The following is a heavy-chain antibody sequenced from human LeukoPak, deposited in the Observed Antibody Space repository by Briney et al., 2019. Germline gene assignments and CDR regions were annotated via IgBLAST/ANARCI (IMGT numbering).Heavy chain of an antibody. CDR2: IYPGDSDT. D-gene: IGHD1-14*01. CDR1: GYSFTTYW. J-gene: IGHJ4*02. V-gene: IGHV5-51*01. CDR3: ARRASAELDY. Sequence: GESLKISCKGSGYSFTTYWIGWVRQMPGEGLEWMGIIYPGDSDTRYSPSFQGQVTISADKSISTAYLQWSSLEASDTAMYYCARRASAELDYWGQGTLVTVSS.